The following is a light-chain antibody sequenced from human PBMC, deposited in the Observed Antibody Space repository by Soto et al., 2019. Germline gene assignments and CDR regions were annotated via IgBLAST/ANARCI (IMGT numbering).Light chain of an antibody. J-gene: IGKJ3*01. V-gene: IGKV3-20*01. CDR2: GAS. CDR3: QQYGSARVT. CDR1: QSVISTY. Sequence: EIVLTQSPGTLSLSPGERATLSCRASQSVISTYLAWYQQKPGQSPRLLIYGASTRATGIPDRFSGSGSGTDFTLTISRLEPEDFAVYYCQQYGSARVTFGPGTKVDMK.